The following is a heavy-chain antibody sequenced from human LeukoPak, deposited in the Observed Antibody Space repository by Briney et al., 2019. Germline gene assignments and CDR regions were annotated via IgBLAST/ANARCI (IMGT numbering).Heavy chain of an antibody. J-gene: IGHJ4*02. V-gene: IGHV4-30-2*01. CDR1: GGSISSGGYY. CDR3: ARYLRYCSSTSCPSFDY. CDR2: IYHSGST. D-gene: IGHD2-2*01. Sequence: SETLSLTCTVSGGSISSGGYYWSWTRQPPGKGLEWIGYIYHSGSTYYNPSLKSRVTISVDRSKNQFSLKLSSVTAADTAVYYCARYLRYCSSTSCPSFDYWGQGTLVTVSS.